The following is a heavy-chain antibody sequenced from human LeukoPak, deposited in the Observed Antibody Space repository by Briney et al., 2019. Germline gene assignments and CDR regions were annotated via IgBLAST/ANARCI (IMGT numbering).Heavy chain of an antibody. V-gene: IGHV4-4*07. CDR3: ARGAPSDY. Sequence: PSETLSLTCTVSGGSISPGSISSYYWSWVRQPAGKGLEWIGRIYTSGTTNYNPSLKSRVTMSVDTSKNQFSLKLNSVTAADTAVYYCARGAPSDYWGQGTLVTVSS. CDR1: GGSISPGSISSYY. CDR2: IYTSGTT. J-gene: IGHJ4*02.